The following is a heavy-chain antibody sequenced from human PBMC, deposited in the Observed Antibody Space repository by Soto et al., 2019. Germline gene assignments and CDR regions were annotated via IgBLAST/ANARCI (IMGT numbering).Heavy chain of an antibody. CDR1: GYTFTSYG. CDR3: ATRSPAFDY. J-gene: IGHJ4*02. Sequence: QVQLVQSGPEVKKPGASVKVSCKTSGYTFTSYGITWVRQAPGQGLEWMGWISTDKGKTNYAQKFQGRVTMTTDPATSTAYMELRSLRSDDTAVYYCATRSPAFDYWGQGTLVTVSS. CDR2: ISTDKGKT. V-gene: IGHV1-18*01.